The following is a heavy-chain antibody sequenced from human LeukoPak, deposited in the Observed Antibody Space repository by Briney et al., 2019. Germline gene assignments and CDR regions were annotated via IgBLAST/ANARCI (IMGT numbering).Heavy chain of an antibody. CDR1: GFTFSSYA. CDR3: AKYLYYYDSSGSLGAFDY. J-gene: IGHJ4*02. D-gene: IGHD3-22*01. CDR2: ISGSGGST. Sequence: GGSLRLSCAASGFTFSSYAMSWVRQAPGKGLGWVSAISGSGGSTYYADSVKGRFTISRDNSKNTLYLQMNSLRAEDTAVYYCAKYLYYYDSSGSLGAFDYWGQGTLVTVSS. V-gene: IGHV3-23*01.